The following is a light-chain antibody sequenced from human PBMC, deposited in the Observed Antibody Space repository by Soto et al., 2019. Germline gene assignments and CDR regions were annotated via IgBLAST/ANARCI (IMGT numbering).Light chain of an antibody. J-gene: IGKJ4*01. CDR2: KES. Sequence: DIHMTQSPSTLSASVGDIVTITCRASQSISSLLAWYEQTPGKAPKLLIYKESSLESWVTSRFSGSGSGTEFTLTISILQPDDFASYYCQQYNSYPLTFGGGTKVEIK. CDR1: QSISSL. V-gene: IGKV1-5*03. CDR3: QQYNSYPLT.